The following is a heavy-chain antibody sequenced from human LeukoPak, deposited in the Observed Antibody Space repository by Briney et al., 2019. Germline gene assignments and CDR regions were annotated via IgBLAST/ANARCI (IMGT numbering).Heavy chain of an antibody. CDR3: ARDSYCSSTSCYSYYYYYMDV. V-gene: IGHV4-30-4*08. Sequence: KTSQTLSLTCTVSGGSISSGDYYWSWIRQPPGKGLEWIGYIYYSGSTYYNPSLKSRVTISVDTSKNQFSLKLSSVTAADTAVYYCARDSYCSSTSCYSYYYYYMDVWGKGTTVTVSS. CDR1: GGSISSGDYY. D-gene: IGHD2-2*01. J-gene: IGHJ6*03. CDR2: IYYSGST.